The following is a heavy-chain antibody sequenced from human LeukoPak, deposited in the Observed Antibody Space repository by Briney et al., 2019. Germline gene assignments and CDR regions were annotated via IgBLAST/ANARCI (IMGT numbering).Heavy chain of an antibody. CDR2: ISGIGDTL. Sequence: GGSLRLSCVASGFSFSINAMIWVRQAPGKGLEWVSGISGIGDTLFYSDPVKGRFTISRDNSKNTLYLQMNSLRAEDTAVYYCASDGYNYGYWGQGTLVTVSP. J-gene: IGHJ4*02. D-gene: IGHD5-24*01. CDR3: ASDGYNYGY. V-gene: IGHV3-23*01. CDR1: GFSFSINA.